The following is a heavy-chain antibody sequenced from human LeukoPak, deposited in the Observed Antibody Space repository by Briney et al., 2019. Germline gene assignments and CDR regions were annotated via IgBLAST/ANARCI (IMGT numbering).Heavy chain of an antibody. Sequence: SETLSLTCIVSGGSISSYYWSWVRRPPGKGLEWIGNVYYSGSTNYNPSLKSRVTISVDTSKNQFSLKLTSVTAADTAVYFCARLPLLYSSSTTPAYYFDYWGQGTLVTVSS. CDR3: ARLPLLYSSSTTPAYYFDY. V-gene: IGHV4-59*08. CDR2: VYYSGST. CDR1: GGSISSYY. J-gene: IGHJ4*02. D-gene: IGHD6-6*01.